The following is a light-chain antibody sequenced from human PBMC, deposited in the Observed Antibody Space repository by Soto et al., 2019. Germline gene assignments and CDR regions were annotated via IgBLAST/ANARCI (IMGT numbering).Light chain of an antibody. CDR1: QGIRND. CDR3: LQDYNSPYT. CDR2: GAS. Sequence: AIQMTQSPSSLSASLGDRVTITCRASQGIRNDLGWYQQKPGKAPKFLIYGASSLQSGVPSRFSGSGSGTDFTLTISSLQPEEFATYYCLQDYNSPYTFGQGTNLEIK. J-gene: IGKJ2*01. V-gene: IGKV1-6*01.